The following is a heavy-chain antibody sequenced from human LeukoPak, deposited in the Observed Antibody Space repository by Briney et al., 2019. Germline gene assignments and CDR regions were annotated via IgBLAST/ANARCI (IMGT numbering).Heavy chain of an antibody. CDR3: ARNFHRRLYDSSGYYPY. D-gene: IGHD3-22*01. CDR1: GFTFSSYA. J-gene: IGHJ4*02. V-gene: IGHV3-7*01. CDR2: IKLDGSEK. Sequence: PGGSLRLSCAASGFTFSSYAMSWVRQAPGKGLEWVANIKLDGSEKYYVDSVKGRFTISRDNAKNSLYLQMNSLRAEDTAVYYCARNFHRRLYDSSGYYPYWGQGTLVTVSS.